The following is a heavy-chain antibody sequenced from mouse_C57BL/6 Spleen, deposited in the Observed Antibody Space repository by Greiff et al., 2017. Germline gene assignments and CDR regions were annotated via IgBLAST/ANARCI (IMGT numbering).Heavy chain of an antibody. CDR2: ISSGGSYT. V-gene: IGHV5-6*02. CDR3: ARFYYGSSYWFAY. J-gene: IGHJ3*01. CDR1: GFTFSSCG. D-gene: IGHD1-1*01. Sequence: DVMLVESGGDLVKPGGSLKLSCAASGFTFSSCGMSWVRQTPDKRLEWVATISSGGSYTYYPDSVKGRFTISRDNAKNTLYLQMSSLKSEDTAMYYCARFYYGSSYWFAYWGQGTLVTVSA.